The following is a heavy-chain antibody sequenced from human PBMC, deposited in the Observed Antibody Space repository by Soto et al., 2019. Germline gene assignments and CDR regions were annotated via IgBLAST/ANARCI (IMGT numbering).Heavy chain of an antibody. J-gene: IGHJ4*02. V-gene: IGHV4-34*01. CDR1: GGSFSPFY. Sequence: QVQLQQWGAGLLKPSETLSLTCAVYGGSFSPFYWSWIRQPPGKGLEWIGEINHSGSTNYNPSLKSRLTISVDTSKNQFSLTLSSVTAADTAMYYCARGRDYWGQGTLVTVSP. CDR3: ARGRDY. CDR2: INHSGST.